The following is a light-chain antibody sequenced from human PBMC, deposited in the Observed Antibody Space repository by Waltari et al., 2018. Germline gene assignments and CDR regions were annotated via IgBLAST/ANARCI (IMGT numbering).Light chain of an antibody. CDR3: SSYAGNKNLI. V-gene: IGLV2-8*01. CDR1: HSAIGRYNF. J-gene: IGLJ2*01. CDR2: DVY. Sequence: QSALTQPPSASGSPGQPVTLSCPGTHSAIGRYNFVSVYHHHPGKAPKPMIYDVYKRSSGVPDRFSGSKSGNTASLTVSGLQTEDEADYYCSSYAGNKNLIFGAGTKLTVL.